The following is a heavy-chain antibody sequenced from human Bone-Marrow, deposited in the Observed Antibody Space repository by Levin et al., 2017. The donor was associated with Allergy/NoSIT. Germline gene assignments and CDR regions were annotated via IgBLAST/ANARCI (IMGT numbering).Heavy chain of an antibody. Sequence: GESLKISCAASGFTFSSYAMHWVRQAPGKGLEWVAVISYDGSNKYYADSVKGRFTISRDNSKNTLYLQMNSLRAEDTAVYYCARDRALDFLAKGDAFDSWGQGTMVTVSS. CDR3: ARDRALDFLAKGDAFDS. CDR1: GFTFSSYA. V-gene: IGHV3-30-3*01. J-gene: IGHJ3*02. CDR2: ISYDGSNK. D-gene: IGHD1-26*01.